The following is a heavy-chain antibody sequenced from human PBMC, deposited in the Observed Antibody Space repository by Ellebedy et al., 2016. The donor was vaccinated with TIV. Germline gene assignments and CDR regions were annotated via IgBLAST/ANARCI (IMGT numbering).Heavy chain of an antibody. Sequence: GGSLRLSCAAARFPFSSYWMSWVRQAPGKGLEWVANIRQDGSAKYYVDSVKGRFSISRDNAKNSLYLQMNSLRVEDTAVYYCASDGSYGDHLSPTRAFEIWGQGTMVTVSS. CDR1: RFPFSSYW. CDR2: IRQDGSAK. V-gene: IGHV3-7*01. D-gene: IGHD1-26*01. J-gene: IGHJ3*02. CDR3: ASDGSYGDHLSPTRAFEI.